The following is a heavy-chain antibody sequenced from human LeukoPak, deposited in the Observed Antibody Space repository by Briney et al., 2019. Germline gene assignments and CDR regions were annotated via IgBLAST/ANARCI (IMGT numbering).Heavy chain of an antibody. CDR1: GFSFSDYG. CDR3: ARGPTVITFNAFDV. Sequence: PGGSLRLSCAASGFSFSDYGMYWVRQAPGKGLEHVSGISSNGIYTYYANSVKGRFTISRDNPKNTLYLQMGSLRPEDMGVYYCARGPTVITFNAFDVWGQGTMVTVSS. V-gene: IGHV3-64*01. D-gene: IGHD4-17*01. CDR2: ISSNGIYT. J-gene: IGHJ3*01.